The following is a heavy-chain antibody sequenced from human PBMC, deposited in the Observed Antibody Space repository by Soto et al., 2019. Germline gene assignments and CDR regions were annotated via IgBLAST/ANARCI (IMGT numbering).Heavy chain of an antibody. Sequence: GGSLRLSCTASGFTFGDYAMSWFRQAPGKGLEWVGFIRSKAYGGTTEYAASVKGRFTISRDDSKSIAYLQMNSLKTEDTAVYYCTRAFDFWSGYPMSDYWGQGTLVTVSS. J-gene: IGHJ4*02. D-gene: IGHD3-3*01. CDR1: GFTFGDYA. V-gene: IGHV3-49*03. CDR3: TRAFDFWSGYPMSDY. CDR2: IRSKAYGGTT.